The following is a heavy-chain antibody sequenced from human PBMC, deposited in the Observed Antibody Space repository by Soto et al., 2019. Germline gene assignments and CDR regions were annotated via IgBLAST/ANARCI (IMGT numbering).Heavy chain of an antibody. D-gene: IGHD1-26*01. CDR2: INPDSGGA. CDR3: ARDAFASYAGFDP. J-gene: IGHJ5*02. CDR1: GYTFSDSY. V-gene: IGHV1-2*02. Sequence: ASVKVSCKTSGYTFSDSYVHWVRRAPGQGLEWMGWINPDSGGAYYAQKFQGRVTMTRDTSSSTAYMELTNLRSEDTAVYYCARDAFASYAGFDPWCQGTLVIVSS.